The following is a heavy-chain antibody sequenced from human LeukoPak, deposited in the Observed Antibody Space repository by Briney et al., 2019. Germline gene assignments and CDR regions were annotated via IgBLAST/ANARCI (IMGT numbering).Heavy chain of an antibody. CDR1: GYTCTVTCYY. Sequence: GASVKVSCKVSGYTCTVTCYYIHWVRRAPGQGIEWMGWINPNSGGSNYAQRFQGRITMTRETSISTACMELSSLRSDDTALYYCARVPHRGTIVELPGTILDAFDIWSQGTMVTVSS. CDR3: ARVPHRGTIVELPGTILDAFDI. D-gene: IGHD1-7*01. V-gene: IGHV1-2*02. CDR2: INPNSGGS. J-gene: IGHJ3*02.